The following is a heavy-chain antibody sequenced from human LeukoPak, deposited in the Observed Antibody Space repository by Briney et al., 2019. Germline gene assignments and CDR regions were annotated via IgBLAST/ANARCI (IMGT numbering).Heavy chain of an antibody. J-gene: IGHJ4*02. Sequence: GGSLRLSCAASGFTFSSYAMHWVRQAPGKGLEGVAVISYDGSNKYYADSVKGRFTISRDNSKNTLYLQMNSLRAEDTAVYYCARDRWYYYGSGSYRYFDYWGQGTLVTVSS. CDR3: ARDRWYYYGSGSYRYFDY. V-gene: IGHV3-30-3*01. CDR1: GFTFSSYA. CDR2: ISYDGSNK. D-gene: IGHD3-10*01.